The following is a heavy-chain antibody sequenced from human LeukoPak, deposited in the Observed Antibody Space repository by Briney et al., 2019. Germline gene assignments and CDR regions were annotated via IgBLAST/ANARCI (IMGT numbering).Heavy chain of an antibody. CDR3: ARQGFYYGSGTDFHH. CDR1: GGSISSTDYY. V-gene: IGHV4-39*01. Sequence: SETLSLTCIVSGGSISSTDYYWGWIRQPPGKGLEWIGNIYCSGNTYYNPSLKSRVTISVDTSKNQFSLKLSSVTAADTAVYYCARQGFYYGSGTDFHHWGQGTLVTVSS. CDR2: IYCSGNT. J-gene: IGHJ1*01. D-gene: IGHD3-10*01.